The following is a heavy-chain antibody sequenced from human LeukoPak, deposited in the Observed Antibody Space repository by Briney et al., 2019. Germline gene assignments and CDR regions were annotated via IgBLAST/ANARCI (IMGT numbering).Heavy chain of an antibody. CDR2: INHSGST. D-gene: IGHD3-10*01. V-gene: IGHV4-34*01. CDR3: ARARGAYYGSGSYYPSSSYFDY. Sequence: SETLSLTCAVYGGSFSGYYWSWIRQPPGKGLEWIGEINHSGSTNYNPSLKSRVTISVDTSKNQFSLTLSPVTAADTAVYYCARARGAYYGSGSYYPSSSYFDYWGQGTLVTVSS. J-gene: IGHJ4*02. CDR1: GGSFSGYY.